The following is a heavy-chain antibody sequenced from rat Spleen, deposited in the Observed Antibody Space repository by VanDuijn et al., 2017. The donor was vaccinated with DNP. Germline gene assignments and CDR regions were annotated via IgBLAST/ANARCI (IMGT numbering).Heavy chain of an antibody. CDR1: GFSLTSYH. D-gene: IGHD5-1*01. CDR3: TRSWELGYFDY. Sequence: QVQLKESGPGLVQPSQTLSLICTVSGFSLTSYHVHWVRQPPGRGLEWMGIMWSDGDTSYNLALKSRLSISRDTSRSQVFLKVNSLQTEDTATYYCTRSWELGYFDYWGQGVMVTVSS. J-gene: IGHJ2*01. V-gene: IGHV2-32*01. CDR2: MWSDGDT.